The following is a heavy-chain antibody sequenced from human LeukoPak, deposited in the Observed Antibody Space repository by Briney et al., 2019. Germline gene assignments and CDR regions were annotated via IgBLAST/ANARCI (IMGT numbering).Heavy chain of an antibody. V-gene: IGHV1-2*02. D-gene: IGHD3-10*01. Sequence: SVXXXCXASGYTFTGYYMHWVRQAPGQGLEWMGWINPNSGGTNYAQKFQGRVTITRDTSIRTAYMEMSRQRSDETAGYYCXXXXXXARYGSGSYQYFDYWGQGTLVTVSS. CDR3: XXXXXXARYGSGSYQYFDY. J-gene: IGHJ4*02. CDR2: INPNSGGT. CDR1: GYTFTGYY.